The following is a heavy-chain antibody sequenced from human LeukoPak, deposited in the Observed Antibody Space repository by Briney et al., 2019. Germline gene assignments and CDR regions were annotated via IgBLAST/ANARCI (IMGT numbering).Heavy chain of an antibody. J-gene: IGHJ6*03. D-gene: IGHD2-15*01. Sequence: GGSLRLSCAASGFTFSTYGMYWVRQAPGKGLESNSVKGRFTISRDNPKNTLYLQIGSLRDEDLAVYYCARARVAAKSGYMDVWGTGTTVTISS. V-gene: IGHV3-64*01. CDR1: GFTFSTYG. CDR3: ARARVAAKSGYMDV.